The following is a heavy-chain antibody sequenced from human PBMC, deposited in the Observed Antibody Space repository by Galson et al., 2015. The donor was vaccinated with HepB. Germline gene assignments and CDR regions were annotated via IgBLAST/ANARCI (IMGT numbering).Heavy chain of an antibody. CDR1: GFTFSTYA. CDR2: ISYDGST. V-gene: IGHV3-30*14. J-gene: IGHJ4*02. D-gene: IGHD1-26*01. CDR3: AKAYSRSWFTGLGY. Sequence: SLRLSCAASGFTFSTYAVHWVRQPPGKGLEWVALISYDGSTYYADSVRGRFTISRDNSKNTLYLQMNSLRVEDTALYYCAKAYSRSWFTGLGYWGRGTQVTVSS.